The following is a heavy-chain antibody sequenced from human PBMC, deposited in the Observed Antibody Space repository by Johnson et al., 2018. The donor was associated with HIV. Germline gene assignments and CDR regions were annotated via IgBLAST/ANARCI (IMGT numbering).Heavy chain of an antibody. CDR1: GFTFSSYG. CDR2: LSYDGSNK. J-gene: IGHJ3*02. D-gene: IGHD3-22*01. Sequence: QVQLVESGGGVVQPGRSLRLSCAASGFTFSSYGMHWVRQAPGKGLAWVAVLSYDGSNKYYADSVKGRFTISRDNSKNTLYLQRNSLRAEDTAVYYCAKDFGIVVVKSAFDIWGQGTMVTVSS. CDR3: AKDFGIVVVKSAFDI. V-gene: IGHV3-30*18.